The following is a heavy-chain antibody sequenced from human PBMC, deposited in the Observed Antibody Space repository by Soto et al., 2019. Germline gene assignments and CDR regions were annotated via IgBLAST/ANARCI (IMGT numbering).Heavy chain of an antibody. Sequence: ASVKVSCKASGYTFTSYAINWVRQSTGQGLEWMGWMNPNSGNTGYAQKFQGRVTMTRNTSISTAYMELSSLRSEDTAVYYCARVDIVVVVAATGAAFDIWGQGTMVTVSS. V-gene: IGHV1-8*01. CDR3: ARVDIVVVVAATGAAFDI. CDR2: MNPNSGNT. J-gene: IGHJ3*02. CDR1: GYTFTSYA. D-gene: IGHD2-15*01.